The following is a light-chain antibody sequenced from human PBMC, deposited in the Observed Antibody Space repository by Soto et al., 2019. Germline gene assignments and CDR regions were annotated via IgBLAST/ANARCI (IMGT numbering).Light chain of an antibody. CDR2: WAS. V-gene: IGKV4-1*01. CDR1: QSVLYSSNNKNY. J-gene: IGKJ5*01. Sequence: DIVMTQSPDSLAVSLGERATINCKSSQSVLYSSNNKNYLAWYQQKPGQPPKLLIYWASTRESGVPDRFSGSGSGTDFTLTISSLQAEDVAVYYRQQYYSPTFGQGTRLEIK. CDR3: QQYYSPT.